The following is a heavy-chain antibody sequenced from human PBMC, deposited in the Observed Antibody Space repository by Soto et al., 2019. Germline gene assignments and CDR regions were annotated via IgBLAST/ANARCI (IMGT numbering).Heavy chain of an antibody. J-gene: IGHJ6*02. Sequence: QEDLVQSGAEVKKPGSSVNVSCKASGGTFGSYSITWVRQAPGQRLEWMGEIIPLLRTVNYAQKFQGRVTITGDRSTGTVYMALSSLRSDDTAVYYCARDPVDLFGYMDVWGQGTTVTVSS. D-gene: IGHD6-25*01. CDR3: ARDPVDLFGYMDV. CDR2: IIPLLRTV. CDR1: GGTFGSYS. V-gene: IGHV1-69*06.